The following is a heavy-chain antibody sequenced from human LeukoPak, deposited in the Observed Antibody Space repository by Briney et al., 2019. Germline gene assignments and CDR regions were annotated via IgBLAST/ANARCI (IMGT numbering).Heavy chain of an antibody. Sequence: PGGSLRLSCVASEFTLSSYWMSWVRQAPGKGLEWVANIKSDGSVKYYVDSVRGRITISRDNALNSLYLQMNSLRAGDTAVYYCARQPRGSSTTFDIWGQGTMVTVSS. D-gene: IGHD2/OR15-2a*01. CDR3: ARQPRGSSTTFDI. CDR2: IKSDGSVK. CDR1: EFTLSSYW. J-gene: IGHJ3*02. V-gene: IGHV3-7*01.